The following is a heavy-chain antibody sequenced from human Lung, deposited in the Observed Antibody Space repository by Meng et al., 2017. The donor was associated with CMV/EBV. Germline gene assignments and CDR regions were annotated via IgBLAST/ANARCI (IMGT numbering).Heavy chain of an antibody. V-gene: IGHV6-1*01. CDR2: TYYRSKWYH. Sequence: QVRLQQSGPGLVKPPQTLSLTCAISGDIVSSHSAAWHWIRQSPSRGLEWLGRTYYRSKWYHEYAVSVKSRITISPDTPKNQFSLQLDSMTPEDTAVYYCARGINGGCGDWGQGTLVTVSS. CDR1: GDIVSSHSAA. D-gene: IGHD4-23*01. CDR3: ARGINGGCGD. J-gene: IGHJ4*02.